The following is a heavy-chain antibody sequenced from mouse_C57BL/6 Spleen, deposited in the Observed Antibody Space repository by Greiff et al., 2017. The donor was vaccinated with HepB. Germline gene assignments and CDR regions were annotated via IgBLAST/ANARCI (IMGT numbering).Heavy chain of an antibody. CDR1: GYSITSGYY. D-gene: IGHD1-1*01. CDR3: ARRNYYGSSYGWYFDV. J-gene: IGHJ1*03. Sequence: EVQVVESGPGLVKPSQSLSLTCSVTGYSITSGYYWNWIRQFPGNKLEWMGYISYDGSNNYNPSLKNRISITRDTSKNQFFLKLNSVTTEDTATYYCARRNYYGSSYGWYFDVWGTGTTVTVSS. V-gene: IGHV3-6*01. CDR2: ISYDGSN.